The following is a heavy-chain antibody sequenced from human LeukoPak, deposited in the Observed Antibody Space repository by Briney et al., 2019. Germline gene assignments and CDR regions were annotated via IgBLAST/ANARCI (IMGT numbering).Heavy chain of an antibody. CDR3: ARQISDYYYYYIDV. Sequence: PSETLSLICSVSGGSISSSNYYWGWIRQPPGKGLEWIGTIYYSGTTYYNPSLESRVTISEDMSKNQFSLTLRSVTAADTAVYYCARQISDYYYYYIDVWGKGTTVTVSS. D-gene: IGHD3-10*01. CDR2: IYYSGTT. V-gene: IGHV4-39*01. J-gene: IGHJ6*03. CDR1: GGSISSSNYY.